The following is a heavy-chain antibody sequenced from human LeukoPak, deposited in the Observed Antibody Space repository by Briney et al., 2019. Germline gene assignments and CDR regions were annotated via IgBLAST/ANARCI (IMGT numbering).Heavy chain of an antibody. J-gene: IGHJ4*02. CDR1: GFTFSSYG. CDR3: AKLVVVPAAIVRGDY. D-gene: IGHD2-2*01. CDR2: IRYDGSNK. Sequence: GGSLRLSCAASGFTFSSYGMHSVRQAPGKGLGWVAFIRYDGSNKYYADSVKGRFTISRDNSKNTLYLQMNSLRAEDTAVYYCAKLVVVPAAIVRGDYWGQGTLVTVSS. V-gene: IGHV3-30*02.